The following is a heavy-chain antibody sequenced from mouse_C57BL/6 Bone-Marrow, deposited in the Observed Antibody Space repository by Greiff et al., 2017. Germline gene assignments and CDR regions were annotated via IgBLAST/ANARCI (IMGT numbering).Heavy chain of an antibody. CDR1: GYTFTSYW. Sequence: QVQLQQPGAELVRPGTSVKLSCKASGYTFTSYWMHWVKQRPGQGLEWIGVIDPSDSYTNYNQKFKGKATLTVDTSSSTAYMQLSSLTSEDSAVYYCARSRITTVGGYWGQGTTLTVSS. V-gene: IGHV1-59*01. D-gene: IGHD1-1*01. CDR3: ARSRITTVGGY. CDR2: IDPSDSYT. J-gene: IGHJ2*01.